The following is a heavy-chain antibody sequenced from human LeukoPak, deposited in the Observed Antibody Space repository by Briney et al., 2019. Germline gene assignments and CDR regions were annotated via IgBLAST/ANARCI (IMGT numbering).Heavy chain of an antibody. V-gene: IGHV3-7*01. CDR2: IKPDGSDK. CDR1: EFTFSSYW. J-gene: IGHJ6*02. CDR3: ARAYNALDV. Sequence: PGGSLRLSCAASEFTFSSYWMNWVRQAPGKGLEWVANIKPDGSDKYYVDSVKGRFTISRDNAKNSLHLQMNSLRAEDTAVYYCARAYNALDVWGQGTTVTVSS.